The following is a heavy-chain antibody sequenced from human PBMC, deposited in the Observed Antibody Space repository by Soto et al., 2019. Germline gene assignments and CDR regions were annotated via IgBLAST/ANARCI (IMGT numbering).Heavy chain of an antibody. CDR2: ISSSGTTV. D-gene: IGHD1-26*01. CDR3: ARDESRSYSLDY. Sequence: EVQLLESGGGLVQPGGSLRLSCAASGFTFSSYEMNWVRQAPGKGLEWVSYISSSGTTVHYADSVKVRFTISRDNAKNSFYLQMNSLRAEDTAIYYCARDESRSYSLDYWGQGTLVTVSS. J-gene: IGHJ4*02. CDR1: GFTFSSYE. V-gene: IGHV3-48*03.